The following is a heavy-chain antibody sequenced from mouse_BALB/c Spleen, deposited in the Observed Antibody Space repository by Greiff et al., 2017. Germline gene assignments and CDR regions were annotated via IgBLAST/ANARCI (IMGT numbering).Heavy chain of an antibody. D-gene: IGHD1-1*01. CDR1: GFNIKDTY. CDR2: IDPANGNT. J-gene: IGHJ2*01. Sequence: VQLKQSGAELVKPGASVKLSCTASGFNIKDTYMHWVKQRPEQGLEWIGRIDPANGNTKYDPKFQGKATITADTSSNTAYLQLSSLTSEDTAVYYCARYYGSSYLDYWGQGTTLTVSS. CDR3: ARYYGSSYLDY. V-gene: IGHV14-3*02.